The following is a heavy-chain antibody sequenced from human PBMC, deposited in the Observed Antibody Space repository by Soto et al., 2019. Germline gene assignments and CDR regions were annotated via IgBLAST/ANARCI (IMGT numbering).Heavy chain of an antibody. V-gene: IGHV6-1*01. J-gene: IGHJ5*02. CDR2: TYYRSKWYN. CDR1: GDSVSSNSAA. Sequence: SQTLSLTCAISGDSVSSNSAAWNWIRQSPSRGLEWLGRTYYRSKWYNDYAVSVKSRITINPDTSKNQFSLQLNSVTPEDTAVYYCARDSRPSTVAGTGWLDPWGQGTLDTVSS. CDR3: ARDSRPSTVAGTGWLDP. D-gene: IGHD6-19*01.